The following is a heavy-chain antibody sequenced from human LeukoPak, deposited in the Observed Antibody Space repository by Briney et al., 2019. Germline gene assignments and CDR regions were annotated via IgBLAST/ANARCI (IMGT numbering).Heavy chain of an antibody. D-gene: IGHD5-18*01. V-gene: IGHV3-23*01. Sequence: GGSLRLSCAASGFTFSSYAMSWVRQAPGKGLEWVSTISDTGSSTYHADPVKGRFTISRENSKNTLYLQMNSLRDEDTAVYYCARGTKRGYSYGYAWGQGTLVTVSS. CDR2: ISDTGSST. J-gene: IGHJ5*02. CDR1: GFTFSSYA. CDR3: ARGTKRGYSYGYA.